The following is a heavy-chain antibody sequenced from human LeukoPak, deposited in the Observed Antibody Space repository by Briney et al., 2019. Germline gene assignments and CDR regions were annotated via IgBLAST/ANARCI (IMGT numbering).Heavy chain of an antibody. J-gene: IGHJ4*02. V-gene: IGHV1-18*01. Sequence: ASVKVSCKASGHTFTSYGISWVRQAPGQGLEWMGWISAYNGNTNYAQKLQGRVTMTTDTSTSTAYMELRSLRSDDTAVYYCARDRYYYDSSGYYPEYYFDYWGQGTLVTVSS. CDR3: ARDRYYYDSSGYYPEYYFDY. CDR2: ISAYNGNT. D-gene: IGHD3-22*01. CDR1: GHTFTSYG.